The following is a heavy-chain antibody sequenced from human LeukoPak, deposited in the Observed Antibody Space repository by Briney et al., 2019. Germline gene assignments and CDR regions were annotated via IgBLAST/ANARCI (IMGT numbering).Heavy chain of an antibody. CDR2: IYYSGST. J-gene: IGHJ3*01. V-gene: IGHV4-34*01. D-gene: IGHD6-13*01. Sequence: PSETLSLTCAVYGGSFSGYYWGWIRQPPGKGLEWIGSIYYSGSTYYNPSLKSRVTISVDTSKNQFSLKLRSVTAADTAVYYCARISSSNWYNERGAFDVWGQGTMVTVSS. CDR1: GGSFSGYY. CDR3: ARISSSNWYNERGAFDV.